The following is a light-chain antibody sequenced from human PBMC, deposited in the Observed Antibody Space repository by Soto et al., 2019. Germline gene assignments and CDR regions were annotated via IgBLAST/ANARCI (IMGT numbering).Light chain of an antibody. V-gene: IGKV1-5*03. CDR2: KAS. CDR3: QQYNNYPLT. J-gene: IGKJ1*01. Sequence: DIQMTQSPSTLSASVGDRVTITCRASQSISSWLAWYQQKPGKAPKLLIYKASSLESGVPSRFSGSGSGTELTLTISSLQPDDFATYYCQQYNNYPLTFGEGTKVEIK. CDR1: QSISSW.